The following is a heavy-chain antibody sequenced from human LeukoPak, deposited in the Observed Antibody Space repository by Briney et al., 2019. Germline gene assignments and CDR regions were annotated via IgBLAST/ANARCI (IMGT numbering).Heavy chain of an antibody. CDR1: GFTFNNYV. CDR2: ISASAAMT. D-gene: IGHD1-26*01. J-gene: IGHJ4*02. Sequence: PGGSLRLSREASGFTFNNYVMTWVRQAPGKGLEWVSSISASAAMTYYADSVKGRFTVSRDNSNNRLYLQMSGLTAADTAVYYCAKDRSIGTYYTFDHWGQGTLVTVSS. CDR3: AKDRSIGTYYTFDH. V-gene: IGHV3-23*01.